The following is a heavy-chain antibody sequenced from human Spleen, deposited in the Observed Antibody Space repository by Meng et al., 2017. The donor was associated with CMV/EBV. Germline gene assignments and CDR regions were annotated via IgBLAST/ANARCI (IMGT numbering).Heavy chain of an antibody. CDR3: ARDGGTYVWGSYRYNYFDY. V-gene: IGHV7-4-1*02. J-gene: IGHJ4*02. Sequence: TFTSYAMNWVRQAPGQGLEWMGWINTNTGNPTYAQGFTGRFVFSLDTSVSTAYLQISSLKAEDTAVYYCARDGGTYVWGSYRYNYFDYWGQGTLVTVSS. D-gene: IGHD3-16*02. CDR1: TFTSYA. CDR2: INTNTGNP.